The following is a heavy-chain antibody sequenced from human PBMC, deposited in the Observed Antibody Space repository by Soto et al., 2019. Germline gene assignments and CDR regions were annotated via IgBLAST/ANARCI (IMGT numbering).Heavy chain of an antibody. CDR3: ATQIDTVMVFRD. Sequence: QVQLEQSGAEVKKPGASVKVSCKASDKTFLSYGISWVRQGPGQGLEWMGWISPYNGNTNYAQKLQGRVTMTTDTSTSTAYMELRSLRSDDTAVYYCATQIDTVMVFRDWGQGTLVTVSS. D-gene: IGHD5-18*01. V-gene: IGHV1-18*01. CDR1: DKTFLSYG. CDR2: ISPYNGNT. J-gene: IGHJ4*02.